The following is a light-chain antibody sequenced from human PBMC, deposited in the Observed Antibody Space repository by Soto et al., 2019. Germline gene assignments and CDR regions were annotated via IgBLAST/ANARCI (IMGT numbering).Light chain of an antibody. CDR2: DAS. CDR3: QQRRSWPLT. Sequence: EIVLTQSPATLSLSPGERANLSCRASQSVSSFLAWYQQKPGQAPRLLIPDASSRATGIPARFSGSGSGTDFTLTISSREPEDFVVYYCQQRRSWPLTFGEGTKVEIK. CDR1: QSVSSF. J-gene: IGKJ4*01. V-gene: IGKV3-11*01.